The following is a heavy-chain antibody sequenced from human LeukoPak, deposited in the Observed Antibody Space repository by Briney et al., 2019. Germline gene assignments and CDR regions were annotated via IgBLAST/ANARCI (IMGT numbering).Heavy chain of an antibody. CDR3: ATYDLWSGYYYMDV. D-gene: IGHD3-3*01. CDR1: GGSISSHY. J-gene: IGHJ6*03. CDR2: LYTGGST. Sequence: PSETLSLTCTVSGGSISSHYWSWIRQPAGKGLEWIGRLYTGGSTNYNPSLKSRVTMSVDTSKKQFSPKLSSVTAADTAVYYCATYDLWSGYYYMDVWGKGTTVTVSS. V-gene: IGHV4-4*07.